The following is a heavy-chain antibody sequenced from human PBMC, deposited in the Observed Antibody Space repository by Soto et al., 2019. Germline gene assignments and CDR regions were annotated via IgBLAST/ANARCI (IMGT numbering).Heavy chain of an antibody. CDR1: GYTFTGYY. J-gene: IGHJ4*02. D-gene: IGHD3-22*01. V-gene: IGHV1-46*01. Sequence: GASVKVSCKASGYTFTGYYMHWVRQAPGQGLEWMGIINPSGGDTRYALKFEDRVTMTRDTSTSTVYMDLSSLRSEDTAVYYCARAMYYYDISGYYAFDYWGQGALVTVSS. CDR2: INPSGGDT. CDR3: ARAMYYYDISGYYAFDY.